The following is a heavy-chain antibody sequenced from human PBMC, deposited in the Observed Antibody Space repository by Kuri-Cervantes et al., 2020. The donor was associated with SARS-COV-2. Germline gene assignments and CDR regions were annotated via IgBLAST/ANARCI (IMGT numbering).Heavy chain of an antibody. D-gene: IGHD2-15*01. CDR1: GYTLTGYY. J-gene: IGHJ6*03. V-gene: IGHV1-2*02. CDR2: INPNSGGT. CDR3: ARDVCSGGSCYHYYMDV. Sequence: ASVKVSCKASGYTLTGYYMHWVRQAPGQGLEWMGWINPNSGGTNYAQKFQGRVTMTRDTSISTAYMELSRLRSDDTGVYYCARDVCSGGSCYHYYMDVWGKGTTVTVSS.